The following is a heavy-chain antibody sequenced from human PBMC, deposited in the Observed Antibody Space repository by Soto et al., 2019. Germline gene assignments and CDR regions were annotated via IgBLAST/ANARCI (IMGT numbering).Heavy chain of an antibody. V-gene: IGHV3-30*03. Sequence: GGSLRLSSAVSGFTVSTYGMHWVRQAPGKGLEWVAVISRDGGTKYYADSVKGRFTISRDNSRNTLFLEMNSLRSDDMAVYYCTGEVASGYWGQGTLVTVSS. CDR1: GFTVSTYG. D-gene: IGHD2-8*02. CDR2: ISRDGGTK. J-gene: IGHJ4*02. CDR3: TGEVASGY.